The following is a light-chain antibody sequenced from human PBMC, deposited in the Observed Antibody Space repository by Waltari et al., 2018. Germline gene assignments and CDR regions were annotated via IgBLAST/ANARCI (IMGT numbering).Light chain of an antibody. J-gene: IGKJ4*01. CDR3: QQYNYSPLT. CDR2: GAS. V-gene: IGKV3-20*01. CDR1: QSVSNTY. Sequence: GTLSLSPGERATLSCRASQSVSNTYLAWYQRKPGQAPRLLIYGASSRATGIPARFSGSGSGTEFTLTINALEPEDSAVYFCQQYNYSPLTFGGGTRVEIK.